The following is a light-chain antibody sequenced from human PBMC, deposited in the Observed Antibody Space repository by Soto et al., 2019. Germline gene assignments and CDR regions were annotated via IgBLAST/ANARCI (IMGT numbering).Light chain of an antibody. Sequence: QPVLTQSPSASASLGASVKLTCTRSSGHSSYAIAWHQQQPEKGPRYLMKLNSDGSHSKGDGIPDRFSGSSSGAERYLTVSSLQSEDEADYYCQTWGTGIHVFGGGTKLTVL. CDR2: LNSDGSH. CDR1: SGHSSYA. CDR3: QTWGTGIHV. V-gene: IGLV4-69*01. J-gene: IGLJ3*02.